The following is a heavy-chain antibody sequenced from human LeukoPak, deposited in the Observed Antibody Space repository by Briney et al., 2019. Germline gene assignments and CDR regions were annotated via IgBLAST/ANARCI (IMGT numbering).Heavy chain of an antibody. V-gene: IGHV1-69*04. J-gene: IGHJ6*02. CDR2: IIPILGIA. CDR1: GGTFSSYA. D-gene: IGHD2-2*01. CDR3: ARASGDIVVVPAARSSYYYGMDV. Sequence: SVKVSCKASGGTFSSYAISWVRQAPGQGLEWMGRIIPILGIANYAQKFQGRVMITADKSTSTAYMELSSLRSEDTAVYYCARASGDIVVVPAARSSYYYGMDVWGQGTTVTVSS.